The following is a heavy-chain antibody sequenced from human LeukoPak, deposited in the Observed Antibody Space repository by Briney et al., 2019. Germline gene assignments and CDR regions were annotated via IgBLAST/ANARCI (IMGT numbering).Heavy chain of an antibody. CDR2: ISSSSSTK. J-gene: IGHJ4*02. D-gene: IGHD3-10*01. Sequence: PGGSLRLSCAASGFTFSRYSMNWVRQAPGKGLEWVSYISSSSSTKYYADSVKGRFTISRDNAKSSLYLQMNSLRDEDTAVYFCARGPGHSSVGEPKHNDYWGQGTLVTVSS. V-gene: IGHV3-48*02. CDR1: GFTFSRYS. CDR3: ARGPGHSSVGEPKHNDY.